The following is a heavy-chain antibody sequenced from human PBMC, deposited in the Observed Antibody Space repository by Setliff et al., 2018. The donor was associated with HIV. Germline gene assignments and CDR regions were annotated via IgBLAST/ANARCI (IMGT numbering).Heavy chain of an antibody. CDR1: GDSISSHY. D-gene: IGHD6-19*01. V-gene: IGHV4-59*11. CDR3: ARGRINYSSAWYVDHDAFDI. Sequence: KPSETLSLTCTVSGDSISSHYWSWIRQPPGKGLEWIGSVYYSGSANYNPSLKSRVTISVDTSKNQFSLRLSSVTAADTAVYYCARGRINYSSAWYVDHDAFDIWGQGTMVTVSS. J-gene: IGHJ3*02. CDR2: VYYSGSA.